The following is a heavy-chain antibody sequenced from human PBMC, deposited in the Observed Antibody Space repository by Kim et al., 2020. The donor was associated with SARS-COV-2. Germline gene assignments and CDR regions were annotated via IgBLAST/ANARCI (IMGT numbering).Heavy chain of an antibody. CDR1: GYTFTSFS. CDR2: IQYKTGTP. CDR3: ARDLWSGRYDY. Sequence: ASVKVSCKASGYTFTSFSMNWLRQAPGQGLEWMGYIQYKTGTPTYAQGFTGRFVFSWDTSVTTAYLEITSLKAEDTGVYYCARDLWSGRYDYWGQGTLVTVFS. D-gene: IGHD1-26*01. V-gene: IGHV7-4-1*02. J-gene: IGHJ4*02.